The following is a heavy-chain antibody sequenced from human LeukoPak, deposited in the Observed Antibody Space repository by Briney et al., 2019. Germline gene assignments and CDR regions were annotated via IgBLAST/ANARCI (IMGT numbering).Heavy chain of an antibody. J-gene: IGHJ4*02. CDR3: AKGSYYNSSGSFYFDY. Sequence: GGSLRLSCAASGFTFSSYWMHWVRQAPGKGLEWVSGISGSGDNTYYADSVKGRFTISRDNSKNTLYVQVNSLGTEDTAAYYCAKGSYYNSSGSFYFDYWGQGTLVTVSS. D-gene: IGHD3-22*01. CDR1: GFTFSSYW. CDR2: ISGSGDNT. V-gene: IGHV3-23*01.